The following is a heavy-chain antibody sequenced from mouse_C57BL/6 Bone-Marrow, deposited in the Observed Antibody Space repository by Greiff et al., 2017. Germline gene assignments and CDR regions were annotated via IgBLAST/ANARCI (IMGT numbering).Heavy chain of an antibody. CDR3: ARQGFYYGSPYAMDY. CDR1: GFTFSDYG. V-gene: IGHV5-15*01. CDR2: ISNLAYSI. D-gene: IGHD1-1*01. Sequence: EVKLMESGGGLVQPGGSLKLSCAASGFTFSDYGMAWVRKAPRKGPEWVAFISNLAYSIYYADTVTGRFTISSENGKNTLDLEMSRLRSEDTAMYYCARQGFYYGSPYAMDYWGQGTSVTGSS. J-gene: IGHJ4*01.